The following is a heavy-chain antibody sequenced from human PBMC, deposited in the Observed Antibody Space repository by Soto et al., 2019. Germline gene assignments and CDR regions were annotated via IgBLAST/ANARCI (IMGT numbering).Heavy chain of an antibody. Sequence: GGSLRLSCAASGFTFSNYGMHWVRQAPGKGLEWVAVISYDGSNKYYADSVKGRFTISRDNSKNTLYLQMNSLRVEDTAVYYCARDLVAASPWFDPWGQGTLVTVSS. V-gene: IGHV3-30*03. J-gene: IGHJ5*02. CDR1: GFTFSNYG. CDR2: ISYDGSNK. CDR3: ARDLVAASPWFDP. D-gene: IGHD2-15*01.